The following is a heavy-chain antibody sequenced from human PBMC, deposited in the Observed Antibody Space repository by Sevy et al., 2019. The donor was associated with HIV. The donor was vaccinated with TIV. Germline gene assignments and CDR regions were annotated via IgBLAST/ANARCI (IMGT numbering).Heavy chain of an antibody. D-gene: IGHD2-15*01. CDR3: ARDLFSGGNAVYGY. V-gene: IGHV3-21*01. J-gene: IGHJ4*02. CDR2: INAISSNI. Sequence: GGSLRLSCAASGFTFSSYAMNWVRQAPGKGLEWVSSINAISSNIYYADSLKGRCTISRDNAENSLYLQMNSVRAEDTAVYYCARDLFSGGNAVYGYWGQGTLVTVSS. CDR1: GFTFSSYA.